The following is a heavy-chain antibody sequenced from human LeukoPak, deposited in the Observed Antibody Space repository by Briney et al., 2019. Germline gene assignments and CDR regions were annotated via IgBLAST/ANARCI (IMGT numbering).Heavy chain of an antibody. J-gene: IGHJ4*02. CDR3: ARGANCSGGSCCTPKY. V-gene: IGHV3-21*01. CDR2: ISSGSSHI. Sequence: GGSLRLSCAASGFSFSDYRMNWVRQAPGDGLEWVSSISSGSSHIYYADSVKGRFTISRDNAKDLLYLQMNSLRAEDTAVYYCARGANCSGGSCCTPKYWGQGTLVTVSS. CDR1: GFSFSDYR. D-gene: IGHD2-15*01.